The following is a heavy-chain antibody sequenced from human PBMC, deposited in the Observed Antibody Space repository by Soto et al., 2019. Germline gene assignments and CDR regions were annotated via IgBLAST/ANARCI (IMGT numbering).Heavy chain of an antibody. D-gene: IGHD6-13*01. J-gene: IGHJ4*02. CDR2: IKQGGSEK. V-gene: IGHV3-7*03. CDR1: GFSCSNYW. CDR3: GRLSRGAAGGTY. Sequence: GGSLRPSCAASGFSCSNYWMSWARQVPGKGLEWLAKIKQGGSEKNYVDSVRGRFTISRDNAKSSLYLQMDSLRADGTAVYLCGRLSRGAAGGTYWGEGPMVTV.